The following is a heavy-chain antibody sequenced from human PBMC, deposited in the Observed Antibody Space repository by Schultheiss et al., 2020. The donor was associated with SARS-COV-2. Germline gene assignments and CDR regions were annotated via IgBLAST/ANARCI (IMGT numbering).Heavy chain of an antibody. CDR3: ARDLYYDSSGYSDKIFYYGMDV. CDR2: INPNSGGT. D-gene: IGHD3-22*01. V-gene: IGHV1-2*02. Sequence: GESLKISCKASGYTFTSYGISWVRQAPGQGLEWMGWINPNSGGTNYAQKFQGRVTMTRDTSISTAYMELRSLRSDDTAVYYCARDLYYDSSGYSDKIFYYGMDVWGQGTTVTVSS. CDR1: GYTFTSYG. J-gene: IGHJ6*02.